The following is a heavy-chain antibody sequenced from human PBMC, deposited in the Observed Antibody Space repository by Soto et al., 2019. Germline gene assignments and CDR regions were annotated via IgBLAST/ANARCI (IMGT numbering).Heavy chain of an antibody. Sequence: ASMKISCKACGYSFTTYWIGWVRQMPGKGLEWMGIIYPGDSDTRFSPSFQGQVTISVDKSIHTAYLQWSSLKASDSAMYYCARQEYQFDSYSFGYWGQGTLVTVSS. D-gene: IGHD3-10*01. CDR3: ARQEYQFDSYSFGY. CDR1: GYSFTTYW. J-gene: IGHJ4*02. CDR2: IYPGDSDT. V-gene: IGHV5-51*01.